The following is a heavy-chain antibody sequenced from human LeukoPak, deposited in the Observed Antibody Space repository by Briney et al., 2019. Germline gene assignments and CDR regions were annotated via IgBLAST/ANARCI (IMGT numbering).Heavy chain of an antibody. CDR2: INTNTGNP. D-gene: IGHD6-13*01. V-gene: IGHV7-4-1*02. J-gene: IGHJ1*01. Sequence: ASVKVSCKASGYTFTSYATNWVRQAPGQGLEWMGWINTNTGNPTYAQGFTGRFVFSLDTSVSTAYLQISSLKAEDTAVYYCARGYSSSWYSGTEHWGQGTLVTVSS. CDR3: ARGYSSSWYSGTEH. CDR1: GYTFTSYA.